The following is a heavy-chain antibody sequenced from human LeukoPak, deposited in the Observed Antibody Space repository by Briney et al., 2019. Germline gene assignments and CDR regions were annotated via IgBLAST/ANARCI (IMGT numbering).Heavy chain of an antibody. J-gene: IGHJ4*02. CDR3: ARVGYSGYEYFDY. Sequence: PGGSLRLSCAASGFTFSSYAMHWVRQAPGKGLEYVSAISSNGGSTYYANSVKGRFTISRDNSKNTLYLQMGSLRAEDMAVYYCARVGYSGYEYFDYWGQGTLVPVSS. D-gene: IGHD5-12*01. V-gene: IGHV3-64*01. CDR1: GFTFSSYA. CDR2: ISSNGGST.